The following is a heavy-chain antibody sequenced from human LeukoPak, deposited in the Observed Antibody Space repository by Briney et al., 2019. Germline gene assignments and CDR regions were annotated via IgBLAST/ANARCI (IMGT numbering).Heavy chain of an antibody. CDR1: GGSISNSNW. V-gene: IGHV4-4*02. CDR3: ARGQGSYGDY. J-gene: IGHJ4*02. CDR2: IYHSGST. Sequence: PSGTLSLTCAVSGGSISNSNWWNWVRQPPGTGLEWIGEIYHSGSTNYNPSLRSRVTISVDRSKNQFALKLTSVTAADTAVYYCARGQGSYGDYWGQGTLVIVSS. D-gene: IGHD5-18*01.